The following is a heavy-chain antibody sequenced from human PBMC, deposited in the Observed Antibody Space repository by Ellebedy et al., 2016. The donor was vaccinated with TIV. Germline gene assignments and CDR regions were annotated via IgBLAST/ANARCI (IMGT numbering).Heavy chain of an antibody. CDR1: GYSFTSYW. J-gene: IGHJ4*02. CDR3: ARRTDTYFDY. Sequence: GESLKISCKGSGYSFTSYWIGWVRQMPGKGLEWMGIIYPGDSGTRYSPSFQGQVTISADKSISTAYLQWSSLKASGSAMYYCARRTDTYFDYWGQGTLVTVSS. D-gene: IGHD4-17*01. V-gene: IGHV5-51*01. CDR2: IYPGDSGT.